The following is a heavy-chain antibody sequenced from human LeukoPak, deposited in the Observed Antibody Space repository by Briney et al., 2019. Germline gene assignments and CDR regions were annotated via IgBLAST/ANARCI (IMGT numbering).Heavy chain of an antibody. D-gene: IGHD5-24*01. V-gene: IGHV4-39*01. J-gene: IGHJ4*02. CDR1: GGSISSSSYY. Sequence: SETLSLTCTGSGGSISSSSYYWGWIRQPPGKGLEWIGSIYYSGSTYYNPSLKSRVTISVDTSKNQFSLKLSSVTAADTAVYYCARQGGRDGYNRRWGQGTLVTVSS. CDR2: IYYSGST. CDR3: ARQGGRDGYNRR.